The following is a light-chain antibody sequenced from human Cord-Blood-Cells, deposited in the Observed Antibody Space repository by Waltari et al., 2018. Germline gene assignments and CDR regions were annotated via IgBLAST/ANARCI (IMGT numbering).Light chain of an antibody. CDR1: SSDVGGYNY. V-gene: IGLV2-14*01. J-gene: IGLJ2*01. Sequence: QSALTQPASCSVSPGQSITISCTGTSSDVGGYNYVSWYQQHPGKAPKLMIYDVSNRPSGVSNRCSGSKSGNTASLTISGLQAEDEADYYCSSYTSSSTLVVFGGGT. CDR3: SSYTSSSTLVV. CDR2: DVS.